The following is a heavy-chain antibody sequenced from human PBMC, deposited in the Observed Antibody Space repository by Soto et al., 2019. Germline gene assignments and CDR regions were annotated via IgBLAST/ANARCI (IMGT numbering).Heavy chain of an antibody. CDR1: GFTFSSYA. J-gene: IGHJ4*02. V-gene: IGHV3-23*01. Sequence: GGSLRLSCAASGFTFSSYAMSWVRQAPGKGLEWVSAISGSGGSTYYADSVKGRFTISRDNSKNTLYLQMNSLRAEDTAVYYCALHIRFLEFRFDYWGQGTLVTISS. D-gene: IGHD3-3*01. CDR2: ISGSGGST. CDR3: ALHIRFLEFRFDY.